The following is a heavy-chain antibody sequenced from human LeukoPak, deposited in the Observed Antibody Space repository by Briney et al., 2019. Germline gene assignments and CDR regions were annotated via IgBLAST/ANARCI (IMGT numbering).Heavy chain of an antibody. CDR2: IYPGDSGT. CDR1: GYSFTSYW. Sequence: GASLMISCKGSGYSFTSYWIGWVRQMPGKSVEWMGIIYPGDSGTRYNPSFQGQVTISVDKSISTAYLQWSSLKASDTATYYCERYGISSFDYWGQGTLVTVSS. J-gene: IGHJ4*02. CDR3: ERYGISSFDY. V-gene: IGHV5-51*01. D-gene: IGHD2-2*01.